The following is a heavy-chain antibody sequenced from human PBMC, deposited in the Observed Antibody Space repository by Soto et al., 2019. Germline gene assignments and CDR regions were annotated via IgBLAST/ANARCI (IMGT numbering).Heavy chain of an antibody. D-gene: IGHD3-22*01. CDR2: IFSNDEK. CDR3: ARTGYYYDSSGSSGYPYYYGMDV. CDR1: GFSLSDARMG. J-gene: IGHJ6*02. Sequence: SGPTLVNPTETLTLTCTVSGFSLSDARMGVSWIRQPPGKALEWLAHIFSNDEKSYSTSLNSRLTISKDTSKSQVVLTMTNMDPVDTATYYCARTGYYYDSSGSSGYPYYYGMDVWGQGTTVTVSS. V-gene: IGHV2-26*01.